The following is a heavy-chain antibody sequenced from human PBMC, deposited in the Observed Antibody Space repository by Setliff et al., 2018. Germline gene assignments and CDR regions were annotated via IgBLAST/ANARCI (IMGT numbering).Heavy chain of an antibody. CDR3: ARAPQYTNYWYALSWFDP. V-gene: IGHV4-61*09. CDR1: GGSISSGSNY. J-gene: IGHJ5*02. CDR2: ISPSGST. D-gene: IGHD2-8*02. Sequence: SETLSLTCTVSGGSISSGSNYWSWIRQPAGRGLEWIGHISPSGSTTYNPSVKSRVTISLDTSKNQFSLKLASMTAADTAIYYCARAPQYTNYWYALSWFDPWGQGTLVTVSS.